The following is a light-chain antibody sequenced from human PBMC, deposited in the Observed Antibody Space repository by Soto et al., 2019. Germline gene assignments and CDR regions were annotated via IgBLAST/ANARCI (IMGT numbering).Light chain of an antibody. CDR2: GAS. Sequence: EIEITQCPASLYLAPGGRVTLSCRASESVRTNLAWYQQKAGQAPRLLIYGASTRETGIPARFSGSGSGTEFTLTISSLQSEDFAVYYCQQYDNWTWTFGQGTKVDIK. V-gene: IGKV3-15*01. CDR1: ESVRTN. CDR3: QQYDNWTWT. J-gene: IGKJ1*01.